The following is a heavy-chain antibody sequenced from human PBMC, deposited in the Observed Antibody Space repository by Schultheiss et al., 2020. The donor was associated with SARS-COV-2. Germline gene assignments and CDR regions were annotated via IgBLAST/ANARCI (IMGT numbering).Heavy chain of an antibody. V-gene: IGHV3-7*04. D-gene: IGHD3-22*01. Sequence: GGSLRLSCAASGFTFSNAWMSWFRQSPGKGLEWVANIKQDGSEKYYVDSVKGRFTISRDNAKNSLYLQMSTLGAEDTAVYYCARADDSSGYYTFWGQGTLVTVSS. J-gene: IGHJ4*02. CDR3: ARADDSSGYYTF. CDR1: GFTFSNAW. CDR2: IKQDGSEK.